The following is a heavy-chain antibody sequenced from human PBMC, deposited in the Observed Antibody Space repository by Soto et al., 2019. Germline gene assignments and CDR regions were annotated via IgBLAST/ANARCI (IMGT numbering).Heavy chain of an antibody. CDR1: GFTFTDYY. Sequence: QVQLVESRGGLVTPGGSLRLSCVASGFTFTDYYMTWVRQAPGKGLECLSYISVSGADTNYVDSVRGRFTISRDNTKNSVHFQMNSLRVEDTAVYYCVKTARRFDCWGQGVVVTVSS. CDR3: VKTARRFDC. CDR2: ISVSGADT. D-gene: IGHD1-1*01. J-gene: IGHJ4*02. V-gene: IGHV3-11*05.